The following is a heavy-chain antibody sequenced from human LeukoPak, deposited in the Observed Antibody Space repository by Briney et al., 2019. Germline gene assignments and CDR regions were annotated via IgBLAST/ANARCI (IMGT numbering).Heavy chain of an antibody. D-gene: IGHD3-10*01. Sequence: SETLSLTCAVYGGSFSGYYWSWIRQPPGKGLEWIGEINHSGSTNYNPSLKSRVTISVDTSKNQFSLKLSSVTAADTAVYYCARILLWFGEVTHFDSWGQGTLVTVSS. CDR1: GGSFSGYY. CDR2: INHSGST. CDR3: ARILLWFGEVTHFDS. J-gene: IGHJ4*02. V-gene: IGHV4-34*01.